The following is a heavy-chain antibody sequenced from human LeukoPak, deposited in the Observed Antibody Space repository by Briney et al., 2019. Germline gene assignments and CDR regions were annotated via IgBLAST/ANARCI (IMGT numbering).Heavy chain of an antibody. CDR1: GGSISSSSYY. CDR2: IYYSGST. D-gene: IGHD6-6*01. Sequence: SETLSLTCTVSGGSISSSSYYWGWIRQPPGKGLEWIGSIYYSGSTYYNPSLKSRVTISVDTSKNQFSLKLSSVTAADTAVYYCARHILKLVPYYYYYMDVWGKGTTVTVSS. CDR3: ARHILKLVPYYYYYMDV. J-gene: IGHJ6*03. V-gene: IGHV4-39*01.